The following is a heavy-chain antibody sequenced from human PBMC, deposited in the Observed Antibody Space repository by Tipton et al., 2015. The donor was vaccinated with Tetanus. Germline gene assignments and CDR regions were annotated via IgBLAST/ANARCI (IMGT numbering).Heavy chain of an antibody. CDR3: ARKSIVVVVAATADAFDI. V-gene: IGHV5-51*01. J-gene: IGHJ3*02. D-gene: IGHD2-15*01. CDR1: GYSFTSYW. Sequence: QLVQSGAEVKKPGESLKISCKGSGYSFTSYWIGWVRQMPGKGLEWMGIIYPGESDTRYSPPFQGQVTISADKSISTAYLQWSSLKASDPAMYYWARKSIVVVVAATADAFDIWGQGTMVTVSS. CDR2: IYPGESDT.